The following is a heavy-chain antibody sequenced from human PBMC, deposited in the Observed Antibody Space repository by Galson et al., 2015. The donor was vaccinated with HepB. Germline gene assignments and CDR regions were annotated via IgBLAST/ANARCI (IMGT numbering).Heavy chain of an antibody. Sequence: SLRLSCAASGFTFDDYAMHWVRQAPGKGLEWVSGISWNSGSIGYADSVKGRFTISRDNAKNSLYLQMNSLRAEDTALYYCAKGRVDHFDYWGQGTLVTVSS. CDR3: AKGRVDHFDY. CDR2: ISWNSGSI. V-gene: IGHV3-9*01. CDR1: GFTFDDYA. J-gene: IGHJ4*02. D-gene: IGHD3-3*01.